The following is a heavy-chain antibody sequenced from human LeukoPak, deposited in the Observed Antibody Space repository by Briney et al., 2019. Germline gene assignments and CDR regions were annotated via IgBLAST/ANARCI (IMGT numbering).Heavy chain of an antibody. CDR1: GFTFSNYA. CDR3: AKGGYASMARFDY. Sequence: GGSLRLSCAASGFTFSNYAMSWVRQAPGKGLEWVSAISGSGGSTYYADSVKGRFTISRDNSKNTLYLQMNSLRAEDTAVYYCAKGGYASMARFDYWGQGTLVTVSS. D-gene: IGHD2-2*01. V-gene: IGHV3-23*01. J-gene: IGHJ4*02. CDR2: ISGSGGST.